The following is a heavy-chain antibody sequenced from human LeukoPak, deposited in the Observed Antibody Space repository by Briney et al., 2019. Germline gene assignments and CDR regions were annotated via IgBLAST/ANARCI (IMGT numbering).Heavy chain of an antibody. J-gene: IGHJ3*02. CDR3: AKSIQQWLALDAFDI. CDR2: ISYDGSNK. Sequence: PGGSLRLSCAASGFTFSSYWMTWVRQAPGKGLEWVAVISYDGSNKYYADSVKGRFTISRDNSKNTLYLQMNSLRAEDTAVYYCAKSIQQWLALDAFDIWGQGTMVTVSS. V-gene: IGHV3-30*18. CDR1: GFTFSSYW. D-gene: IGHD6-19*01.